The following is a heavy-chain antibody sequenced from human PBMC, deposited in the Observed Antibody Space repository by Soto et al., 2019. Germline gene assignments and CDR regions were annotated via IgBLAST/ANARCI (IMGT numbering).Heavy chain of an antibody. V-gene: IGHV3-21*01. D-gene: IGHD3-3*01. Sequence: EVQLVESGGGLVKPGGSLRLSCAASGFTFSSYSMNWVRQAPGKGLEWVSSISSSSSYIYYADSVKGRFTISRDNAKNSLYLQMNSLRAEDTAVYYCARDGANYDFWSGYLDYWGQGTLVTVSS. J-gene: IGHJ4*02. CDR1: GFTFSSYS. CDR2: ISSSSSYI. CDR3: ARDGANYDFWSGYLDY.